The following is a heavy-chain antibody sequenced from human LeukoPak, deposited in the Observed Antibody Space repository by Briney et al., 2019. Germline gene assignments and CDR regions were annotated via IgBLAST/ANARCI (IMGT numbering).Heavy chain of an antibody. J-gene: IGHJ4*02. CDR2: INPNSGGT. D-gene: IGHD6-19*01. CDR1: GYTFTGHY. Sequence: ASVKVSCKASGYTFTGHYMHWVRQAPGQGLEWMGWINPNSGGTNYAQKFQGRVTMTRDTSISTAYMELSRLRSDDTAVYYCARAVAGRYHFDYWGQGTLVTVSS. V-gene: IGHV1-2*02. CDR3: ARAVAGRYHFDY.